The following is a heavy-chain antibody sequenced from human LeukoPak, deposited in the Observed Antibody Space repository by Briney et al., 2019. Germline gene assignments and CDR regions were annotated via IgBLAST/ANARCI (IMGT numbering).Heavy chain of an antibody. V-gene: IGHV1-46*01. CDR2: ISPSGGST. CDR1: GCTFTGYW. J-gene: IGHJ5*02. CDR3: ARAEGSGSISWFDP. Sequence: ASVKVSCKAFGCTFTGYWMHWVRQAPGQGPEWMGVISPSGGSTSYAQKFQGRVTMTRDTSTSTVYMELSSLRSEDTAVYYCARAEGSGSISWFDPWGQGTLVTVSS. D-gene: IGHD3-10*01.